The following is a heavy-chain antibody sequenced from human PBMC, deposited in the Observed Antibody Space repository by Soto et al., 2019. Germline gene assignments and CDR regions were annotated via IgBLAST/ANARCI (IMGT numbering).Heavy chain of an antibody. D-gene: IGHD3-22*01. V-gene: IGHV4-59*01. CDR1: GGSISSYY. CDR3: ARGVLYYDSSGYGKDYFDY. CDR2: IYYSEST. J-gene: IGHJ4*02. Sequence: SETLSLTCTVSGGSISSYYWSWIRQPPGKGLEWIGYIYYSESTNYNPSLKSRVTISVDTSKNQFSLKLSSVTAADTAVYYCARGVLYYDSSGYGKDYFDYWGQGTLVTVSS.